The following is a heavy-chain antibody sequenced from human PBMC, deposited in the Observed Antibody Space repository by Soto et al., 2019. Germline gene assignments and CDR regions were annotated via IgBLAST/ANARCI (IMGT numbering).Heavy chain of an antibody. CDR1: GFTFSDYS. CDR3: AREEGYCNGGPCYRGAFDF. Sequence: EVQLVESGGGLVKPGGSPRLSCAASGFTFSDYSILWVRQAPGKGLEWLAFIGNSNNPTFYADSVRGRFTISRDNPKKSVYLQMNSLREEDTAVYFCAREEGYCNGGPCYRGAFDFWGQGTSVTVSS. CDR2: IGNSNNPT. V-gene: IGHV3-21*02. D-gene: IGHD2-15*01. J-gene: IGHJ3*01.